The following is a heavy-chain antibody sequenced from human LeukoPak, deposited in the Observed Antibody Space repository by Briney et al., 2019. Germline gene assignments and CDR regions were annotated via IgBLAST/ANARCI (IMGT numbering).Heavy chain of an antibody. CDR2: ITGSGTGT. D-gene: IGHD6-13*01. CDR1: RFTFSSYD. V-gene: IGHV3-23*01. CDR3: ARDHPPGIAAAGTQDAFDI. Sequence: GGSLRLSCAASRFTFSSYDMSWVRQAPGKGLEWVSSITGSGTGTFYAESVRGRFTISRDNSKNTLYLQMNSLRAEDTAVYYCARDHPPGIAAAGTQDAFDIWGQGTMVTVSS. J-gene: IGHJ3*02.